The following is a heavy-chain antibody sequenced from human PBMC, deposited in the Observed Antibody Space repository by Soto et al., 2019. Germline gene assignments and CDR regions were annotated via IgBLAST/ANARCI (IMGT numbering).Heavy chain of an antibody. CDR2: INPNSGGT. V-gene: IGHV1-2*04. CDR1: GYTFTGYY. Sequence: QVQLVQSGAEVKKPGASVKVSCKASGYTFTGYYMHWVRQAPGQGLEWMGWINPNSGGTNYAQKFQGWVTMTRDTSISTAYMELSRLRSDDTAVYYCARDTSSRGYSGYEYDYWGQGTLVTVSS. J-gene: IGHJ4*02. D-gene: IGHD5-12*01. CDR3: ARDTSSRGYSGYEYDY.